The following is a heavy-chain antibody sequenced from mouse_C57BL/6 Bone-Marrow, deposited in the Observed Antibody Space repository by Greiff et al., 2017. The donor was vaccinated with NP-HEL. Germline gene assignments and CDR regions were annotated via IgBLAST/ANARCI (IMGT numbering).Heavy chain of an antibody. V-gene: IGHV1-64*01. CDR3: ARRAFTTVVAKGDWYFDV. CDR1: GYTFTSYW. CDR2: IHPNSGST. J-gene: IGHJ1*03. Sequence: VQLQQPGAELVKPGASVKLSCKASGYTFTSYWMHWVKQRPGQGLEWIGMIHPNSGSTNYTEKFKSKATLTVDKSSSTAYMQISSLTSEDSAVYYCARRAFTTVVAKGDWYFDVWGTGTTVTFSS. D-gene: IGHD1-1*01.